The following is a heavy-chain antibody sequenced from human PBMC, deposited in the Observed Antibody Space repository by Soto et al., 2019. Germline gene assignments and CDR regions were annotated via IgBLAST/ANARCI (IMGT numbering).Heavy chain of an antibody. Sequence: SETLSLTCTVPNGTISSGDYYWSWIRQPPGKGLARSGYIYYSGSTYYNTTLKNRVIISLETSNNQFAIKLRSVTAAETTVHKCARRGWGDPHLCDYWGQRTLVTVSS. V-gene: IGHV4-30-4*01. CDR1: NGTISSGDYY. CDR3: ARRGWGDPHLCDY. D-gene: IGHD5-12*01. CDR2: IYYSGST. J-gene: IGHJ4*02.